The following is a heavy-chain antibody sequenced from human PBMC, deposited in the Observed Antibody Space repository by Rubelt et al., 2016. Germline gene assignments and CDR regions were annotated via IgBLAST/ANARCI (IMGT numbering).Heavy chain of an antibody. J-gene: IGHJ4*02. CDR2: IKQGGSDS. CDR3: ARSYGVYDKLFDF. V-gene: IGHV3-7*01. CDR1: GFTFTSSW. D-gene: IGHD5/OR15-5a*01. Sequence: EVHLVESGGGLVQPGGSLRLSCAASGFTFTSSWMSWVRQAPGKGLECVANIKQGGSDSSYLVSVRGRFTISRDNTKNSLYLQMNSLRVEDTAVYYCARSYGVYDKLFDFWGQGTLVTVSS.